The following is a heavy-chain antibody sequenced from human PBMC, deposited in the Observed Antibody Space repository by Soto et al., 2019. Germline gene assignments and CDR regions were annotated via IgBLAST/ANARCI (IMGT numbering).Heavy chain of an antibody. J-gene: IGHJ4*02. CDR1: GGSIGSGGYY. V-gene: IGHV4-31*03. CDR3: ARDREPSAYFDF. CDR2: IYYSGTT. Sequence: QLQLKESGPGLVQPSQTLSLTCNVSGGSIGSGGYYLSWIRQHPGKCLEWIGYIYYSGTTYYNPSLKSRVSISVGTSQKQFSLQLRSVTAADTAVYYCARDREPSAYFDFWGQGILVTVSS. D-gene: IGHD1-1*01.